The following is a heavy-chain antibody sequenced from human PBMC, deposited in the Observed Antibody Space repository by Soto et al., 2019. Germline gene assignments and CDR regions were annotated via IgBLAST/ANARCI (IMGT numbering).Heavy chain of an antibody. D-gene: IGHD3-22*01. J-gene: IGHJ4*02. CDR3: ARDEYYYDSSGYYEIFDY. CDR1: GFTFSSYS. V-gene: IGHV3-48*01. Sequence: EVQLVESGGGLVQPGGSLRLSCAASGFTFSSYSMNWVRQAPGKGLEWVSYISSSSNTIYYADSVKGRFTISRDNDKNSLYLQMNSLRAEDTAVYYCARDEYYYDSSGYYEIFDYWGQGALVTVSS. CDR2: ISSSSNTI.